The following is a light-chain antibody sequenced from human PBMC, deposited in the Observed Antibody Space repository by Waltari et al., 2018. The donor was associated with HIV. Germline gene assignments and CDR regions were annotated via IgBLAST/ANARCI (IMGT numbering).Light chain of an antibody. CDR2: SPI. J-gene: IGLJ3*02. V-gene: IGLV7-43*01. CDR1: TGAVNSGYT. Sequence: QTVVPQEPSLTVSPGGKVTLTCASSTGAVNSGYTPNWFQQKPGQAPRPMVYSPINKPSSTPARFSGSLLGGKAALTLSGVQPEDEAEYYCLLYYGGAWVFGGGTKLTVL. CDR3: LLYYGGAWV.